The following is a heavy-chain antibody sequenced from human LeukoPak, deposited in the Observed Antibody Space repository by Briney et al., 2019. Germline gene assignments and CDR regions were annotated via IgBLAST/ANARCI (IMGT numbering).Heavy chain of an antibody. Sequence: GGSLRLSCAASGFTFSTCWMTWARQAPGKGLEWVANIKQDGSEKYYVDSLKDRFTISRDNAKNSLYLQMNSLRAEDTAVYYCATTLRGFVHWGQGALVTVSS. V-gene: IGHV3-7*01. J-gene: IGHJ4*02. CDR2: IKQDGSEK. CDR1: GFTFSTCW. D-gene: IGHD3-10*01. CDR3: ATTLRGFVH.